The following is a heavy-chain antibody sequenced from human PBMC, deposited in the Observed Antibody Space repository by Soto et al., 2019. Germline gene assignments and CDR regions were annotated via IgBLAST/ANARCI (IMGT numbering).Heavy chain of an antibody. CDR2: INAGMGNT. CDR1: RYTFGSYA. Sequence: EASVTLFWNASRYTFGSYAMHWVRQAPGQRREWMGWINAGMGNTKYSHNLQGIVTITSDTSASTAYMELSSLRSEDTAVYYCARHCAVAGNINFEYGGRGTLVTVSS. V-gene: IGHV1-3*01. CDR3: ARHCAVAGNINFEY. J-gene: IGHJ4*02. D-gene: IGHD6-19*01.